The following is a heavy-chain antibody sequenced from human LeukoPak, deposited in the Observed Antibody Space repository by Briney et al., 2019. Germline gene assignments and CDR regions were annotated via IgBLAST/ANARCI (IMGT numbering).Heavy chain of an antibody. Sequence: GGSLRLSCAASGFTFSAYAMSWVRQAPGKGLEWVSGMSGNGGTTYNADSVKGRFTISRDNSTNTLYLQMNNLRAEDTAVYYCARRDYYDSSGYSPLFDYWGQGTLVTVSS. V-gene: IGHV3-23*01. D-gene: IGHD3-22*01. CDR1: GFTFSAYA. CDR3: ARRDYYDSSGYSPLFDY. J-gene: IGHJ4*02. CDR2: MSGNGGTT.